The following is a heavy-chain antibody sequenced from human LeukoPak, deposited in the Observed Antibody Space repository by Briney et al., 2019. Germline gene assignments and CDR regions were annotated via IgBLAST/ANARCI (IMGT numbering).Heavy chain of an antibody. V-gene: IGHV4-59*12. J-gene: IGHJ6*02. CDR2: IYYSGST. Sequence: SETLSLTCTVSGGSISSYYWSWIRQPPGKGLEWIGYIYYSGSTNYNPSLKSRVTISVDTSKNQFSLKLSSVTAADTAVYYCARGRRYSSSSYYYGMDVWGQGTTVTVSS. CDR3: ARGRRYSSSSYYYGMDV. CDR1: GGSISSYY. D-gene: IGHD6-6*01.